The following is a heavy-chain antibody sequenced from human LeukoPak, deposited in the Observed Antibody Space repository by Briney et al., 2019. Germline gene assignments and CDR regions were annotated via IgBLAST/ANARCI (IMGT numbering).Heavy chain of an antibody. CDR3: ATYCSSTSCYGPGDY. J-gene: IGHJ4*02. V-gene: IGHV1-46*01. CDR1: GYTFTSYY. Sequence: ASVKVSCKASGYTFTSYYMHWVRQAPGQGLEWMGIINPSGGSTSYAQKFQGRVTMTRDTSTSTVYMELSSLRSEDTAVYYCATYCSSTSCYGPGDYWGQGTLVTVSS. D-gene: IGHD2-2*01. CDR2: INPSGGST.